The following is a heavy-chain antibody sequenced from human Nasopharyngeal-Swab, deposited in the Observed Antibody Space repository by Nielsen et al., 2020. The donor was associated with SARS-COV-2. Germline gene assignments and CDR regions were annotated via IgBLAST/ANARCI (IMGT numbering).Heavy chain of an antibody. CDR1: GFTFSSYS. CDR3: ARVLDGYNGFDY. V-gene: IGHV3-48*01. D-gene: IGHD5-24*01. Sequence: GGSLRLSFAASGFTFSSYSMNWVRQAPGKGLEWVSYISSSSSTTYYADSVKGRFTISRDSSRNTLYLQMNSLTAEDTAVYYCARVLDGYNGFDYWGQGTLVTVSS. J-gene: IGHJ4*02. CDR2: ISSSSSTT.